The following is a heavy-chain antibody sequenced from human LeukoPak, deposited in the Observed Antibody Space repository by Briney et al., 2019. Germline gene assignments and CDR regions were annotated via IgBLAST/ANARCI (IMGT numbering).Heavy chain of an antibody. J-gene: IGHJ4*02. CDR1: GYTFTGYY. V-gene: IGHV1-2*02. CDR2: INPNSGGT. D-gene: IGHD2-15*01. CDR3: ARVDRGYCSGGSCQDY. Sequence: GASVKVSCKASGYTFTGYYMHWVRQAPGQALEWMGWINPNSGGTNYAQKFQGRVTMTRDTSISTAYMELSRLRSDDTAVYYCARVDRGYCSGGSCQDYWGQGTLVTVSS.